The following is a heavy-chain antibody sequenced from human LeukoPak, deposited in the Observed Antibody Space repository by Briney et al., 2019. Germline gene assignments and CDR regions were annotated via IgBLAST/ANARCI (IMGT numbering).Heavy chain of an antibody. Sequence: PSETLSLTCAVSGYSISSGYYWGWIRQPPGKGLEWIGSIYHSGSTYYNPSLKSRVTISVDTSKNQFFLKLSSVTAADTAVYFCAREGQYQLLPIPYWGQGTLVTVSS. D-gene: IGHD2-2*01. CDR2: IYHSGST. CDR1: GYSISSGYY. J-gene: IGHJ4*02. CDR3: AREGQYQLLPIPY. V-gene: IGHV4-38-2*02.